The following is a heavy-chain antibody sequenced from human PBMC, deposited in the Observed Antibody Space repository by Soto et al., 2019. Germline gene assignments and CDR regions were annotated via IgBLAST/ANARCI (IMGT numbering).Heavy chain of an antibody. D-gene: IGHD6-19*01. J-gene: IGHJ4*02. CDR2: IWYDGSNK. CDR1: GFTFSSYG. Sequence: QVQLVESGGGVXQXGRSLRLSCAASGFTFSSYGMHWVRQAPGKGLEWVAVIWYDGSNKYYADSVKGRFTISRDNSKNTLYLQMNSLRVEDTAVYYCARDRYSSGWYDLDYWGQGTLVTVSS. CDR3: ARDRYSSGWYDLDY. V-gene: IGHV3-33*01.